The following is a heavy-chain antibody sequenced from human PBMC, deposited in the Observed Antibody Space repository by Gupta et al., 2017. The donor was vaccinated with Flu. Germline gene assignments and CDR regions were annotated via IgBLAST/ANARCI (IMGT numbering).Heavy chain of an antibody. Sequence: RQAPGKGLEWVSAISGSGGSTYYADSVKGRFTISRDNSKNTLYLQMNSLRAEDTAVYYCAKAGTTTEYYFDYWGQGTLVTVSS. V-gene: IGHV3-23*01. D-gene: IGHD1-7*01. CDR2: ISGSGGST. CDR3: AKAGTTTEYYFDY. J-gene: IGHJ4*02.